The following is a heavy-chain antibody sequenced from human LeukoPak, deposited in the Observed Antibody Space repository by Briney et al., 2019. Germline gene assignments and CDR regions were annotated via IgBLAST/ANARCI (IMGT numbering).Heavy chain of an antibody. CDR3: ANPPTVTSSHY. V-gene: IGHV3-21*04. D-gene: IGHD4-11*01. CDR1: GFTFSSYS. CDR2: ISSSSSYI. J-gene: IGHJ4*02. Sequence: PGGSLRLSCAASGFTFSSYSMNWVRQAPGKGLEWVSSISSSSSYIYYADSVKGRFTISRDNSKNTLYLQMNSLRAEDTAIYYCANPPTVTSSHYWGQGTLVTVSS.